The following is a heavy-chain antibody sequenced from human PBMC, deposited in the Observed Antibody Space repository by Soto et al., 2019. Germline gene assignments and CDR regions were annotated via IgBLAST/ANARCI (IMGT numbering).Heavy chain of an antibody. Sequence: QVHLVESGGGVVRPGTSLRVSCSASEFSFNNYAVHWVRQAPGEGLEWVALISSDGNNKYYPDSVRGRFTISRDHSNNTVYLQMHSLSVDDTAVYYCATWPLPRSWNWLQSAAGKFDYWGQGTLVTVSS. D-gene: IGHD5-12*01. CDR2: ISSDGNNK. V-gene: IGHV3-30-3*01. J-gene: IGHJ4*02. CDR3: ATWPLPRSWNWLQSAAGKFDY. CDR1: EFSFNNYA.